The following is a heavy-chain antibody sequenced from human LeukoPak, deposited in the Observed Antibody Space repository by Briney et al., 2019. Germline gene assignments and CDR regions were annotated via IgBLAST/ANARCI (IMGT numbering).Heavy chain of an antibody. D-gene: IGHD3-22*01. J-gene: IGHJ6*02. CDR3: ARESPDSSGYTYYYYYYGMDV. CDR2: INPNNGDA. V-gene: IGHV1-2*06. CDR1: GYTFTGYY. Sequence: ASVKVSCKASGYTFTGYYIHWVRQAPGQGLERMGQINPNNGDADYAQKFQGRVAMTWDTSINTAYMELSRLRSDDTAVYYCARESPDSSGYTYYYYYYGMDVWGQGTTVTVSS.